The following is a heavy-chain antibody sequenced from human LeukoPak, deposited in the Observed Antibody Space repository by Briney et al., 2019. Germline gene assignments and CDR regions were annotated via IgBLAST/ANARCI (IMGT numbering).Heavy chain of an antibody. Sequence: SETLSLTCTVSNYSISSGYYWAWIRQPPGKGLEWIGETNHSGSTNYNPSLKSRVTISVDTSKNQFSLKLSSVTAADTAVYYCARHRSSLLWFGGNWFDPWGQGTLVTVSS. D-gene: IGHD3-10*01. V-gene: IGHV4-38-2*02. CDR3: ARHRSSLLWFGGNWFDP. CDR1: NYSISSGYY. J-gene: IGHJ5*02. CDR2: TNHSGST.